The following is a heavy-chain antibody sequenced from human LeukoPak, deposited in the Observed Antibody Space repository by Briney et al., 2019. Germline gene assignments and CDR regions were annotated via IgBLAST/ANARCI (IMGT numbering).Heavy chain of an antibody. J-gene: IGHJ5*02. CDR2: IYYSGTT. V-gene: IGHV4-39*01. CDR1: GGSISSSNYY. Sequence: SETLSLTCSVSGGSISSSNYYWGWIRQPPGKGLEWIGSIYYSGTTYYNPSLKSRVTVSVDTSKNQFSLKLSSVTAADTAVYYCARQSTIAAARIDPWGQGTLVTVSS. CDR3: ARQSTIAAARIDP. D-gene: IGHD6-25*01.